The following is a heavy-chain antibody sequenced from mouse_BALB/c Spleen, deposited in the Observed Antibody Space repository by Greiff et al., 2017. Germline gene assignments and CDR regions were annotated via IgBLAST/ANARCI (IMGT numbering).Heavy chain of an antibody. CDR3: ARNRGYGNYYYAMDY. D-gene: IGHD2-10*02. Sequence: VMLVESGPGLVQPSQSLSITCTVSGFSLTSYGVHWVRQSPGKGLEWLGVIWSGGSTDYNAAFISRLSISKDNSKSQVFFKMNSLQADDTAIYYCARNRGYGNYYYAMDYWGQGTSVTVSS. J-gene: IGHJ4*01. CDR2: IWSGGST. V-gene: IGHV2-4-1*01. CDR1: GFSLTSYG.